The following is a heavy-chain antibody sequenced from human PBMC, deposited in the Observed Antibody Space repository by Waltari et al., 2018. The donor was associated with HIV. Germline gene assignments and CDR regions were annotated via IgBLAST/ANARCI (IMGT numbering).Heavy chain of an antibody. J-gene: IGHJ6*02. CDR2: TNPNSGNT. CDR3: ASPYCSGGSCYSDYYYYGMDV. Sequence: QVQLVQSGAEVKKPGASVTVSGKASGYTFTSYGINWVRQATGPGLGWMGWTNPNSGNTGYAQKFQGRVTMTRNTSISTAYMELISLRSDDTAVYYCASPYCSGGSCYSDYYYYGMDVWGQGTTVTVSS. D-gene: IGHD2-15*01. CDR1: GYTFTSYG. V-gene: IGHV1-8*01.